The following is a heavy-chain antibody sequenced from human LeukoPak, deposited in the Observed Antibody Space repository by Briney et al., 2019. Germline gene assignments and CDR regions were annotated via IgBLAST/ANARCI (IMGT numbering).Heavy chain of an antibody. CDR1: GFTFSSYG. J-gene: IGHJ4*02. V-gene: IGHV3-30*03. D-gene: IGHD6-13*01. CDR3: ARGYSSSWLGYFDY. CDR2: VSSDGSIK. Sequence: GGSLRLSCAASGFTFSSYGIHWVRQAPGKGLEWVAVVSSDGSIKYYADSAKGRFTISRDTSKNTVYLQMNSLGAEDTAFYYCARGYSSSWLGYFDYWGQGTLVTVSS.